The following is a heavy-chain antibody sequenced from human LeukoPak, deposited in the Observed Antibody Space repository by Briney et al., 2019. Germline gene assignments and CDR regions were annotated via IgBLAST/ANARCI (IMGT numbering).Heavy chain of an antibody. CDR2: INHSGST. D-gene: IGHD3-10*01. V-gene: IGHV4-34*01. CDR1: GGSFSGYY. Sequence: SETLSLTCAVYGGSFSGYYWSWIRQPPGKGLEWIGEINHSGSTNYNPSLKSRVTISVDTSKNQFSLKLSSVTAADTAVYYCARGVVRGVMGYYMDVWGKGTTVTVSS. J-gene: IGHJ6*03. CDR3: ARGVVRGVMGYYMDV.